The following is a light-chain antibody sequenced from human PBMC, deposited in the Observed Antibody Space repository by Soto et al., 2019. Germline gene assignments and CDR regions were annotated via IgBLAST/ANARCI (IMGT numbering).Light chain of an antibody. J-gene: IGLJ1*01. V-gene: IGLV2-14*01. Sequence: QSVLTQPASVSGSPGQSITLSCTGTSSDVGGYNYVSWYQQHPGKAPKLMIYDVSNRPSGGSNRFSGSKSGNTASLTISGLQAEDEADYYCSSYTSSSTLGVFGTGTKLTVL. CDR2: DVS. CDR3: SSYTSSSTLGV. CDR1: SSDVGGYNY.